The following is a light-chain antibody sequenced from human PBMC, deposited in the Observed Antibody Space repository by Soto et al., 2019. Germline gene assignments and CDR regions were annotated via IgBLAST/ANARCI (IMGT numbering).Light chain of an antibody. CDR2: YAS. CDR3: QQYDKWPPT. V-gene: IGKV3-15*01. Sequence: EMVMTQSPATLSVSPGERATLSCRASQNLSRNLAWYQQQPGQAPRLLIFYASTRATGIPARFSGSGSGTDFTLTISRLQSEDFAVYYCQQYDKWPPTFCQGNKLEIK. J-gene: IGKJ2*01. CDR1: QNLSRN.